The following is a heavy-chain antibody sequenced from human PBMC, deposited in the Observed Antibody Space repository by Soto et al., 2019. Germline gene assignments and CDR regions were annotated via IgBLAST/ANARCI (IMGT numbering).Heavy chain of an antibody. CDR3: AKDRRITIFGVVIDY. CDR1: GFTFSSYG. J-gene: IGHJ4*02. CDR2: ISYDGSNK. V-gene: IGHV3-30*18. D-gene: IGHD3-3*01. Sequence: QVQPVESGGGVVQPGRSLRLSCAASGFTFSSYGMHWVRQAPGKGLEWVAVISYDGSNKYYADSVKGRFTISRDNSKNTLYLQMNSLRAEDTAVYYCAKDRRITIFGVVIDYWGQGTLVTVSS.